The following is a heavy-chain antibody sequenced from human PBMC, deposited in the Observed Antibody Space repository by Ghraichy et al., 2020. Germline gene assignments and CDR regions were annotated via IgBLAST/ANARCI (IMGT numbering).Heavy chain of an antibody. J-gene: IGHJ4*02. Sequence: SETLSLTCTVSGGSISSSSYYWGWIRQPPGKGLEWIGSIYYSGSTYYNPSLKSRVTISVDTSKNQFSLKLSSVTAADTAVYYCALRPLGYDSSGYISAFGYWGQGTLVTVSS. CDR2: IYYSGST. CDR1: GGSISSSSYY. CDR3: ALRPLGYDSSGYISAFGY. D-gene: IGHD3-22*01. V-gene: IGHV4-39*01.